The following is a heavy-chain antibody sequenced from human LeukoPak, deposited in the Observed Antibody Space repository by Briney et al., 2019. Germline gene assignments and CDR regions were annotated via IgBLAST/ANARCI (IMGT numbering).Heavy chain of an antibody. Sequence: PSETLSLTCTVSGGSISNNDYFWGWIRQPPGRGLEWIGSMNYGGSTHDNPSLKSRVTISVDTSKNQVSLKLSSVTAADTAVYYCARRVPGRSGNWFDPWGQGTLVTVSS. CDR3: ARRVPGRSGNWFDP. J-gene: IGHJ5*02. CDR2: MNYGGST. V-gene: IGHV4-39*01. D-gene: IGHD2-2*01. CDR1: GGSISNNDYF.